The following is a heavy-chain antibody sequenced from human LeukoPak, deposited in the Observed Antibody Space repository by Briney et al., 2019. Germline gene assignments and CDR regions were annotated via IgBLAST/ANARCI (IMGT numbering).Heavy chain of an antibody. J-gene: IGHJ4*02. D-gene: IGHD2-8*01. CDR2: INPSGGST. Sequence: AASVKVSCKASGYTLTSYYMHWVRQAPGQGLEWMGIINPSGGSTSYAQKFQGRVTMTRDTSTSTVYMELSSLRSEDTAVYYCAREQDCTNGVCYGHFDYWGQGTLVTVSS. CDR3: AREQDCTNGVCYGHFDY. CDR1: GYTLTSYY. V-gene: IGHV1-46*01.